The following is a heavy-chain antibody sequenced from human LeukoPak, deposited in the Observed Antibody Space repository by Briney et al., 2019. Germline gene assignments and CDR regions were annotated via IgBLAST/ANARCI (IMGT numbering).Heavy chain of an antibody. J-gene: IGHJ5*02. V-gene: IGHV3-21*01. D-gene: IGHD6-13*01. CDR1: GFTFSSYS. CDR2: ISSSSSYI. CDR3: ARGRGSSWYCNWFDP. Sequence: GGSLRLSCAASGFTFSSYSMNWVRQAPGKGLEWVSSISSSSSYIYYADSVKGRFTISRDNAKNSLYLQMNSLRAEDTAVYYCARGRGSSWYCNWFDPWGQGTLVTVSS.